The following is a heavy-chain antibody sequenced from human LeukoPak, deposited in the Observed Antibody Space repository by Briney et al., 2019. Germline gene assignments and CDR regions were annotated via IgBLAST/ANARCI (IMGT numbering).Heavy chain of an antibody. CDR2: VSYDGTNE. CDR1: GFTLSDYG. J-gene: IGHJ4*02. D-gene: IGHD2-8*01. Sequence: PGGSLRLSCAASGFTLSDYGMHWVRQAPGKGLEWVAVVSYDGTNEKYADPVKGRFTISRDNSKNTLSLQMNSLRAGDTAVYYCPKDWANGDYIDHWGQGTLVTVSS. CDR3: PKDWANGDYIDH. V-gene: IGHV3-30*18.